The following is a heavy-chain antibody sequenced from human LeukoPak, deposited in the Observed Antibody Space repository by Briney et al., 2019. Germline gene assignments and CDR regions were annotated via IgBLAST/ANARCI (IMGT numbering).Heavy chain of an antibody. D-gene: IGHD2-15*01. J-gene: IGHJ3*02. Sequence: SETLSLTCTVSGGALNNYYSSWIRQPAGKGLEWIGRIYTRGSINYNPSLKSRVTMSVDTSKNQFSLKLSSVTAAGTAVDYCARGCYCSADICSGGDAFDIWGRGTMVSVSS. CDR3: ARGCYCSADICSGGDAFDI. CDR1: GGALNNYY. CDR2: IYTRGSI. V-gene: IGHV4-4*07.